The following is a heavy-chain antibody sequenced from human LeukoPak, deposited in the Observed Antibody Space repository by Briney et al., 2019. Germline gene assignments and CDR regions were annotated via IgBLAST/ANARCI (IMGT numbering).Heavy chain of an antibody. CDR1: GGSFSGYY. CDR2: INHSGST. Sequence: SETLSLTCAVSGGSFSGYYWSWIRQPPGKGLEWIGEINHSGSTNYNPSLKSRVTISVDTSKNQFSLKLSSVTAADTAVYYCARHYSNYVFDYWGQGTLVTVSS. D-gene: IGHD4-11*01. V-gene: IGHV4-34*01. J-gene: IGHJ4*02. CDR3: ARHYSNYVFDY.